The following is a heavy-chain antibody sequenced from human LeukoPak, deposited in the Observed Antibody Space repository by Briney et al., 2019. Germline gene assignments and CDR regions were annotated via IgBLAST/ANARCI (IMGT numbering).Heavy chain of an antibody. D-gene: IGHD2-15*01. CDR1: GFTFDDYG. V-gene: IGHV3-20*04. Sequence: PGGSLRLSCAASGFTFDDYGMSWVRQVPGKGLEWVSGINWNGGSTGYADSVKGRFTISRDNAKNSLYLQMNSLRAEDTAVYYCARDRCTGSSCYGFDYWGQGTLVTVSS. CDR2: INWNGGST. J-gene: IGHJ4*02. CDR3: ARDRCTGSSCYGFDY.